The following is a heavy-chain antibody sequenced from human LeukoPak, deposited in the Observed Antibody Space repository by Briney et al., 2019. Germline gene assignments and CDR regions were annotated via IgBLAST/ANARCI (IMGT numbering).Heavy chain of an antibody. J-gene: IGHJ4*02. V-gene: IGHV6-1*01. Sequence: SQTLSLTCAISGDSVSSKTVAWNWIRQSPSRGLEWLGKTAYRSRWFTDYAVPVKGRITINPDTSKNQFSLELNSVTPEDTAVYYCARDPRYAAGIFFDYWGQGILVTASS. CDR1: GDSVSSKTVA. D-gene: IGHD2-2*01. CDR2: TAYRSRWFT. CDR3: ARDPRYAAGIFFDY.